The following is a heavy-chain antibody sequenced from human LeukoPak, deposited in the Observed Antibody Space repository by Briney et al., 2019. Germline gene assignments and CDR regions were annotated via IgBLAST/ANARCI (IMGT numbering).Heavy chain of an antibody. Sequence: GGSLRLSCAASGFTFSSYAMNWVRQAPRKGLEWVSYISSSSSTIYYADSVKGRFTISRDNAKNSLYLQMNSLRAEDTAVYYCARGASNRFDYWGQGTLVTVSS. CDR2: ISSSSSTI. V-gene: IGHV3-48*01. D-gene: IGHD1-14*01. CDR3: ARGASNRFDY. J-gene: IGHJ4*02. CDR1: GFTFSSYA.